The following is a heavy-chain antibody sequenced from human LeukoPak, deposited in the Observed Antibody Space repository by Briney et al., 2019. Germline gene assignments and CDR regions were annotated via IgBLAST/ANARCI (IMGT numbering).Heavy chain of an antibody. V-gene: IGHV3-9*01. CDR3: ARGRWFGESPFDY. CDR1: GFTFDDYA. CDR2: ISWNRGTI. J-gene: IGHJ4*02. Sequence: PGGSLRLSCAASGFTFDDYAMHWVRQAPGKGLEWVSGISWNRGTIGYADSVKGRFTISRDNAKNSLYLQMDSLITEDTALYYCARGRWFGESPFDYWGQGTLVTVSS. D-gene: IGHD3-10*01.